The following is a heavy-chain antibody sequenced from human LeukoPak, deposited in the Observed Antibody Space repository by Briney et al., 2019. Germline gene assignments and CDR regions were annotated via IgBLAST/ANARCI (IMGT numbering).Heavy chain of an antibody. D-gene: IGHD2-2*01. CDR3: ARGCYCSSTSCPRLCYYYYGMDV. J-gene: IGHJ6*02. CDR2: IIPILGIA. V-gene: IGHV1-69*04. Sequence: ASVKVSCKASGGTFSSYAISWVRQAPGRGLEWMGRIIPILGIANYAQKFQGRVTITADKSTSTAYMELSSLRSEDTAVYYCARGCYCSSTSCPRLCYYYYGMDVWGQGTTVTVSS. CDR1: GGTFSSYA.